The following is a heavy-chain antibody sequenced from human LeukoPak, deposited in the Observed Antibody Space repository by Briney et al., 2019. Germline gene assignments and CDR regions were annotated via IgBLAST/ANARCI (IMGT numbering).Heavy chain of an antibody. CDR1: GFTFSSYA. V-gene: IGHV3-64*01. CDR3: ARVFYDSSAYYYDY. J-gene: IGHJ4*02. CDR2: IGSTGGST. Sequence: GGSLRLFCAASGFTFSSYAMHWVRQAPGKGLEYVSAIGSTGGSTYYANSVKGRFTISRDNSKNTLFLQMGSLRAEDMAVYYCARVFYDSSAYYYDYWGQGTLVTVSS. D-gene: IGHD3-22*01.